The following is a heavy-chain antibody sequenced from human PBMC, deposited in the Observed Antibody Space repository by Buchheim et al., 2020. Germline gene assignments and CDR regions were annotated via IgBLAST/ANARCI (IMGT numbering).Heavy chain of an antibody. CDR2: ISTTSSYI. J-gene: IGHJ4*02. D-gene: IGHD2-2*01. CDR3: ARCSSSSSCHYDY. Sequence: QVQLVESGGGLAKPGGFLRLSCVASGFTFSDYYMSWIRQAPGKGLECVSYISTTSSYINYADSVRGRFTISRDNAKNSLYLQMNSLRVEDTAVYYCARCSSSSSCHYDYWGQGTL. CDR1: GFTFSDYY. V-gene: IGHV3-11*05.